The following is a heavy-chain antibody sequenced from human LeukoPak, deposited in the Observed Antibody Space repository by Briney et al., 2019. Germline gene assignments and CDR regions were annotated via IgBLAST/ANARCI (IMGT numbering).Heavy chain of an antibody. J-gene: IGHJ4*02. D-gene: IGHD3-22*01. V-gene: IGHV1-69*05. CDR2: IIPIFGTA. CDR1: GGTFSSYA. CDR3: ARGGNYYDSSGYDY. Sequence: ASVKVSCKASGGTFSSYAISWVRQAPGQGLEWMGGIIPIFGTANYAQKFQGRVTITTDESTSTAYMELSSLRSEDTAAYYCARGGNYYDSSGYDYWGQGTLVTVSS.